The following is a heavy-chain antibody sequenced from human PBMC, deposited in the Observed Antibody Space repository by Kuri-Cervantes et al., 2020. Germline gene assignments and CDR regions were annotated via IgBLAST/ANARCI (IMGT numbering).Heavy chain of an antibody. CDR1: GFTFSSYD. CDR2: IGTAGDT. CDR3: AREGDNYGDYEFDY. V-gene: IGHV3-13*01. D-gene: IGHD4-17*01. J-gene: IGHJ4*02. Sequence: LSLTCAASGFTFSSYDMHWVRQATGKGLEWVSAIGTAGDTYYPGSVKGRFTIPRENAKNSLYLQMNSLRAGDTAVYYCAREGDNYGDYEFDYWGQGTLVTVSS.